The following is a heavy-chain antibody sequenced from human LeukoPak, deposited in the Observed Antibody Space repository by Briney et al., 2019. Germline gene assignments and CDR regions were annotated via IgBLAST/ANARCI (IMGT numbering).Heavy chain of an antibody. Sequence: GGSLKISCKDSGYSFTNSWISWVRQMPGKGLEWMGRIDPSDSYTNYSPSFQGHVTISADKSISTAYLQWSSLKASDTAMYYCARHGGGSGSYYDLWGRGTLVTVSS. CDR3: ARHGGGSGSYYDL. J-gene: IGHJ2*01. D-gene: IGHD1-26*01. CDR2: IDPSDSYT. V-gene: IGHV5-10-1*01. CDR1: GYSFTNSW.